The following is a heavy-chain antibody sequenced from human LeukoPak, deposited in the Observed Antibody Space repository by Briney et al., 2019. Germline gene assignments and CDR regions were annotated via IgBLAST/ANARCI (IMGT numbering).Heavy chain of an antibody. J-gene: IGHJ4*02. Sequence: SETLSLTCAFYGGSFSGYYWSWIRQPPGKGLEWIGEINHSGSTNYNPSLKSRVTISVDTSKNQFSLKLSSVTAADTAVYYCARGRGYCSSTSCLPYYFDYWGQGTLVTVSS. CDR2: INHSGST. CDR1: GGSFSGYY. CDR3: ARGRGYCSSTSCLPYYFDY. D-gene: IGHD2-2*01. V-gene: IGHV4-34*01.